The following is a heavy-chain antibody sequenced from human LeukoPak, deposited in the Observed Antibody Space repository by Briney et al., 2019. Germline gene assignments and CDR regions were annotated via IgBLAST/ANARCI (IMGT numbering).Heavy chain of an antibody. CDR2: ITLSTTTI. CDR3: ARAGSGRSPDWFDP. V-gene: IGHV3-48*04. CDR1: GFTFSNYN. J-gene: IGHJ5*02. D-gene: IGHD1-26*01. Sequence: GGSLRLSCAASGFTFSNYNMNWVRQAPGKGLEWVSYITLSTTTIYYADSAKGRFTISRDNAKNSLYLQMNSLRAEDTAVYYCARAGSGRSPDWFDPWGQGTLVTVSS.